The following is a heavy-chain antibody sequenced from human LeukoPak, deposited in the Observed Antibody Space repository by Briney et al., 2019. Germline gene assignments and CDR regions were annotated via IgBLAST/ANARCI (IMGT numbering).Heavy chain of an antibody. CDR1: GYTFTSYG. CDR2: ISAYNGNT. V-gene: IGHV1-18*01. CDR3: ARDHGTTLRYFEVSMDV. D-gene: IGHD3-9*01. Sequence: GASVKVSCKASGYTFTSYGISWVRQAPGQGLEWMGWISAYNGNTNYAQKLQGRVTMTTDTSTSTAYMELRSLRSDDTAVYYCARDHGTTLRYFEVSMDVWGKGTTVTVSS. J-gene: IGHJ6*03.